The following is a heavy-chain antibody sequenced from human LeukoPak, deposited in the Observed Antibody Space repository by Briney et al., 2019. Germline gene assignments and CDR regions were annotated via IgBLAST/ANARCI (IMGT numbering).Heavy chain of an antibody. CDR1: GFTFSSYA. D-gene: IGHD6-13*01. V-gene: IGHV3-30*04. Sequence: GRSLRLSCAASGFTFSSYAMHWVRQAPGKGLEWVAVISYDGSNKYYADSVKGRFTISRDNSKNTLYLQMNSLRAEDTAVYYCAKGGSSWSRFDYWGQGTLVTVSS. CDR2: ISYDGSNK. J-gene: IGHJ4*02. CDR3: AKGGSSWSRFDY.